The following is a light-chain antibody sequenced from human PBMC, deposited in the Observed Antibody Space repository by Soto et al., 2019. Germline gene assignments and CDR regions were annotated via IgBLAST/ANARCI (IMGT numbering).Light chain of an antibody. CDR2: DAS. Sequence: DIPITQFPSTPFASVRNRVTITFRASQSLSSWLAWYQQKPGKAPKLLIYDASSLESGVPSRFSGSGSGTEFTLTISSLQPDDFATYYCQQYSRFPWTFGQGTKVDIK. CDR3: QQYSRFPWT. J-gene: IGKJ1*01. CDR1: QSLSSW. V-gene: IGKV1-5*01.